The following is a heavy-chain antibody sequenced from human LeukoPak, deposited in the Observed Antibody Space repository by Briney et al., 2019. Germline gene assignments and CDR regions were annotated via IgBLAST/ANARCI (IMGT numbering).Heavy chain of an antibody. CDR2: ITSSSSYI. V-gene: IGHV3-21*01. CDR1: GFTFSSYT. Sequence: PGGSLRLSCAASGFTFSSYTMNWVRQAPGKGLEWVSSITSSSSYIYYTDSVKGRFTISRDNAKNSLYLQMNSLRAEDTAVYYCARGLGGYCSGGSCYPLFDYWGQGTLVTVSS. D-gene: IGHD2-15*01. J-gene: IGHJ4*02. CDR3: ARGLGGYCSGGSCYPLFDY.